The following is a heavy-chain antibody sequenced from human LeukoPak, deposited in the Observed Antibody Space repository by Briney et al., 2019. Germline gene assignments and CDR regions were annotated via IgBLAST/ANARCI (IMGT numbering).Heavy chain of an antibody. CDR1: GYTFTGYY. CDR2: INPNSGGT. Sequence: ASVKVSCKASGYTFTGYYMHWVRQAPGQGLEWMGWINPNSGGTNYAQKFQGRVTMTRDTSISTAYMELSRLRSDDTAVYYCAREGVDWNHSVYYFDYWGQGTLITVSS. V-gene: IGHV1-2*02. CDR3: AREGVDWNHSVYYFDY. J-gene: IGHJ4*02. D-gene: IGHD1-1*01.